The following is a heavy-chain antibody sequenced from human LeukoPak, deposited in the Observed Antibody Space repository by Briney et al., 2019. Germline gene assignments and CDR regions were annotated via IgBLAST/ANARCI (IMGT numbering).Heavy chain of an antibody. J-gene: IGHJ6*03. CDR3: ARNPGLGYSYGLDYYMDV. CDR2: ISSSSSYI. CDR1: GFTFSSYS. D-gene: IGHD5-18*01. V-gene: IGHV3-21*01. Sequence: PGGSLRLSCAASGFTFSSYSMNWVRQAPGKGLEWVSSISSSSSYIYYADSVKGRFTISRDNAKNSLYLQMNSLRAEDTAVYYCARNPGLGYSYGLDYYMDVWGKGTTVTVSS.